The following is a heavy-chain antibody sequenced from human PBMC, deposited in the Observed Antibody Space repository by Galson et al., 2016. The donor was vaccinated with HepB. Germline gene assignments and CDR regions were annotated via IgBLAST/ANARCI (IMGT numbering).Heavy chain of an antibody. D-gene: IGHD1-14*01. CDR3: ARDYSYGTTWPFFDK. CDR2: ISFDGRKQ. J-gene: IGHJ4*02. CDR1: GFTFSGFD. Sequence: SLRLSCAVSGFTFSGFDMHWVRQAPGKGPEWVASISFDGRKQDYTSSVKGRFTISRENSGNTLYLQMHNLRAEDTAVYFCARDYSYGTTWPFFDKSGQGTLVTVSS. V-gene: IGHV3-30*03.